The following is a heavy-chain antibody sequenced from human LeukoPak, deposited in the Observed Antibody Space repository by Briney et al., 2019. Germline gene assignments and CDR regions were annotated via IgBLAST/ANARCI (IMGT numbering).Heavy chain of an antibody. CDR1: GFTFSSYS. CDR3: ARDFGFGYDYGDYVTIGSY. J-gene: IGHJ4*02. Sequence: PGGSLRLSCAASGFTFSSYSMNWVRQAPGKGLEWVSSISSSSSYIYYADSVKGRFTISRDNAKNSLYLQMNSLRAEDTAVHYCARDFGFGYDYGDYVTIGSYWGQGTLVTVSS. D-gene: IGHD4-17*01. V-gene: IGHV3-21*01. CDR2: ISSSSSYI.